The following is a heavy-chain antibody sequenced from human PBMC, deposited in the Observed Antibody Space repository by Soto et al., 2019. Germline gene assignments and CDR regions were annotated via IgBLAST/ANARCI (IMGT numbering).Heavy chain of an antibody. CDR1: GFTFSDCA. CDR2: VSGSGATT. CDR3: AKDEARRRFYFDF. J-gene: IGHJ4*02. V-gene: IGHV3-23*01. Sequence: EVQLLESGGGLVQPGGSLRLSCAISGFTFSDCAMGWVRQAPGKGLEWVATVSGSGATTFYADSVKGRFTISRDTFNNTVSLQINSLSASDTAVYYCAKDEARRRFYFDFLGPGTLVTVSS.